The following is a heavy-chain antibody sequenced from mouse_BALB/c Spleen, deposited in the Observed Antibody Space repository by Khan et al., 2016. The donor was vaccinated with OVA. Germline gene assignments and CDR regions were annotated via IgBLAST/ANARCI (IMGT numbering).Heavy chain of an antibody. CDR3: ARGGNWGFAF. CDR1: GYTFSSYW. Sequence: QVRLQQSGGDLMKPGASVKISCKATGYTFSSYWIEWVKQRPGHGLEWIGQIFPGSVSITYNEKFKGKVTFTADTASNTAYMPLSSLTAEDSAVSYGARGGNWGFAFWGQGTLVTVAA. V-gene: IGHV1-9*01. CDR2: IFPGSVSI. J-gene: IGHJ3*01. D-gene: IGHD4-1*01.